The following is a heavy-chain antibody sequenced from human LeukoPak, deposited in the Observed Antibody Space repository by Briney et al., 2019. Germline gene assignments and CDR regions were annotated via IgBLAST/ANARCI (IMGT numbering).Heavy chain of an antibody. CDR3: ARASDPWLQLT. V-gene: IGHV3-7*05. CDR1: GFTFSNYW. J-gene: IGHJ5*02. Sequence: GGSLTLSCAASGFTFSNYWMIWVRQAPGKGLEWVGNIKQDGSEKRYADSVRGRFSISRDNAQTSLYLQMNSLRAEDTAVYYCARASDPWLQLTWGQGTLVTVSS. D-gene: IGHD5-24*01. CDR2: IKQDGSEK.